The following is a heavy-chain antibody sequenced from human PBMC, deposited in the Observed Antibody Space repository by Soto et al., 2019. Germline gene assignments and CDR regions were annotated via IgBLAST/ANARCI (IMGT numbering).Heavy chain of an antibody. Sequence: QVQLVESGGGVVQPGRSLRLSCAASGFTFSSYAMHWVRQAPGKGLEWVEVISYDGSNKYYADSVKGRFTISRDNSKNPLYLQMNCLRAEDTAVYYFARGEVIVVVTASAMGVDYWGQGTLVTVSS. CDR1: GFTFSSYA. D-gene: IGHD2-21*02. V-gene: IGHV3-30-3*01. J-gene: IGHJ4*02. CDR2: ISYDGSNK. CDR3: ARGEVIVVVTASAMGVDY.